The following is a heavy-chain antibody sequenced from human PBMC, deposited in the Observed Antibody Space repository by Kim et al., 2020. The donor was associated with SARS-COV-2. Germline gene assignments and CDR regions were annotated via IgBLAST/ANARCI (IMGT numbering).Heavy chain of an antibody. CDR3: AGVGGLLWSNAFDI. V-gene: IGHV3-30*01. Sequence: ANSVKGRFTISGDNSKNTLYMQMNSLRAEDTAVYYCAGVGGLLWSNAFDIWGQGTMVTVSS. D-gene: IGHD3-10*01. J-gene: IGHJ3*02.